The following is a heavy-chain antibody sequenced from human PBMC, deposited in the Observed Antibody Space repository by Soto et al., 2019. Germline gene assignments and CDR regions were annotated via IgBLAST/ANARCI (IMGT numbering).Heavy chain of an antibody. D-gene: IGHD6-13*01. CDR2: IWYDGTDK. CDR3: ASGDRKGHSSSSDYWRDAALVPVQ. Sequence: PGGSLRLSCAVSGFTFSSYGMHWVRQAPGRGLEWVAVIWYDGTDKYYADSVKGRFTISRDNSKNTLYLQMNSLRAEDTAVYYCASGDRKGHSSSSDYWRDAALVPVQ. V-gene: IGHV3-33*01. CDR1: GFTFSSYG. J-gene: IGHJ1*01.